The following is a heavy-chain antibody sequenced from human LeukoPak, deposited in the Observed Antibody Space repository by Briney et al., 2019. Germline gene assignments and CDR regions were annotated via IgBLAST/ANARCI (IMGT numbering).Heavy chain of an antibody. CDR2: INWNSGST. V-gene: IGHV3-9*01. D-gene: IGHD6-6*01. CDR1: GFTFVDYA. CDR3: TKDAGVGSSSPSFYFYMDV. Sequence: GGSLRLSCAASGFTFVDYAMHWVRQVPGKGLEWVSSINWNSGSTAYADSVKGRFTISRDNAKKSVYLQMNSLRPDDTALYYCTKDAGVGSSSPSFYFYMDVWGKGTTVSVSS. J-gene: IGHJ6*03.